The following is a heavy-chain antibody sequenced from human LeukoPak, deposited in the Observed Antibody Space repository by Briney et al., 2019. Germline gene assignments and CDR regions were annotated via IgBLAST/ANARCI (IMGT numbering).Heavy chain of an antibody. J-gene: IGHJ4*02. CDR1: GFTFSSYS. D-gene: IGHD2-2*01. V-gene: IGHV3-21*01. CDR2: ISSSSSYI. CDR3: ASGRSAAITVSSDY. Sequence: PGGSLRLSCAASGFTFSSYSMNWVRQAPGKGLEWVSSISSSSSYIYYADSVKGRFTISRDNAKNSLYLQMNSLRAEDTAFYYCASGRSAAITVSSDYWGQGTLVTVSS.